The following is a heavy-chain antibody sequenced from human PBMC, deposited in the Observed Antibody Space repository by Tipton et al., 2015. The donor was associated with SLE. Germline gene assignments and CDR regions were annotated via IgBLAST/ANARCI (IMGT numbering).Heavy chain of an antibody. D-gene: IGHD4-17*01. CDR2: LNHGGSI. CDR1: GGSVSSNNYY. CDR3: AKGRQKNYADHAY. V-gene: IGHV4-39*07. Sequence: TLSLTCTVSGGSVSSNNYYWGWIRQPPGKGLEWVGELNHGGSINYNPSLESRVTISIDTSKNQFSLKLSSVTAADTAVYYCAKGRQKNYADHAYWGQGTLVTVSS. J-gene: IGHJ4*02.